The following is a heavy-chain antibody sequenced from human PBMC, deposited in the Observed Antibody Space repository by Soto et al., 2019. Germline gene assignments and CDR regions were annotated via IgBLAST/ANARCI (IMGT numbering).Heavy chain of an antibody. V-gene: IGHV3-48*02. CDR1: GFSFSVYS. CDR2: ISGSSSTI. D-gene: IGHD3-22*01. J-gene: IGHJ4*02. CDR3: ARESSGYPDS. Sequence: PGGSLRLSCAASGFSFSVYSMNWVRQAPGKGLEWVSYISGSSSTIYYADSVKGRFTISRDNAKNSLYLQLSSLRDEDTAIYYCARESSGYPDSWGQGTLVTASS.